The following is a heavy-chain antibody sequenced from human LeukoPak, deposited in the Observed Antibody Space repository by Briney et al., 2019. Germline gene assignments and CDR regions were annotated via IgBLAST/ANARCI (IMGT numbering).Heavy chain of an antibody. CDR2: MNPNSGNT. CDR3: ARDPHYYDSSGYYSPFDY. D-gene: IGHD3-22*01. CDR1: GYTFTSYD. J-gene: IGHJ4*02. V-gene: IGHV1-8*02. Sequence: ASVKVSCKASGYTFTSYDINWVRQATGQGLEWMGWMNPNSGNTGYAQKFQGRVTMTRDTSTSTVYMELSSLRSEDTAVYYCARDPHYYDSSGYYSPFDYWGQGTLVTVSS.